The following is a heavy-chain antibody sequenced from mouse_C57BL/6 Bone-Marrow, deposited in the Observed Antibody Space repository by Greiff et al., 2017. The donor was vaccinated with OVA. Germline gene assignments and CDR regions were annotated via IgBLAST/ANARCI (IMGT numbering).Heavy chain of an antibody. Sequence: QVQLKQSGAELARPGASVKLSCKASGYTFTSYGISWVKQRTGQGLEWIGEIYPRSGNTYYNEKFKGKATLTADKSSSTAYMELRSLTSEDSAVYFCARHLVLLRTTYFDVWGTGTTVTVSS. CDR1: GYTFTSYG. J-gene: IGHJ1*03. CDR2: IYPRSGNT. D-gene: IGHD1-1*01. CDR3: ARHLVLLRTTYFDV. V-gene: IGHV1-81*01.